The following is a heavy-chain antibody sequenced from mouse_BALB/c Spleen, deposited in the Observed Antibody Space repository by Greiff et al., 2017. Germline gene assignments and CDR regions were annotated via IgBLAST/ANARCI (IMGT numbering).Heavy chain of an antibody. V-gene: IGHV5-6*01. J-gene: IGHJ4*01. D-gene: IGHD2-4*01. CDR1: GFTFSSYG. CDR2: ISSGGSYT. Sequence: EVQVVESGGDLVKPGGSLKLSCAASGFTFSSYGMSWVRQTPDKRLEWVATISSGGSYTYYPDSVKGRFTISRDNAKNTLYLQMSSLKSEDTAMYYCARRGYDYDVEYAMDDWGQGTSVTVSS. CDR3: ARRGYDYDVEYAMDD.